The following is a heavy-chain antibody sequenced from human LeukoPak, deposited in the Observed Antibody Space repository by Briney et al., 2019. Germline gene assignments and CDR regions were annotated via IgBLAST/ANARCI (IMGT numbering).Heavy chain of an antibody. V-gene: IGHV4-38-2*01. Sequence: SETLSLTCAVSGYSFSSGYYWGCIRQPPGKGLECIGSFDHSGSTYYNPSLRSRVTISVDTSKNQLSLKLSSATAADTAVYYCARGRRSYYPLDYWGQGTLVTVSS. CDR2: FDHSGST. CDR1: GYSFSSGYY. CDR3: ARGRRSYYPLDY. D-gene: IGHD1-26*01. J-gene: IGHJ4*02.